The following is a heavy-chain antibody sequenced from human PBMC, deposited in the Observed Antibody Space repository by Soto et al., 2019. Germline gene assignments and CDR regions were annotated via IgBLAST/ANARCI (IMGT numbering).Heavy chain of an antibody. CDR2: ISWNSGNI. J-gene: IGHJ4*02. D-gene: IGHD4-17*01. V-gene: IGHV3-9*01. CDR3: ARSAVSTGFFYFVS. CDR1: GFTFDDYA. Sequence: GGSLRLSCAASGFTFDDYAMHWVRRAPGKGLEWVSGISWNSGNIDYADSVKGRFTISRDNAKNSLYLQMNSLRAEDTALYYCARSAVSTGFFYFVSWGQGTQVTVSS.